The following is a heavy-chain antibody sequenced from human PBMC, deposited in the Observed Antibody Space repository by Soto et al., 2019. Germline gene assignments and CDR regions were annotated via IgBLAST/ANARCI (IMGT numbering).Heavy chain of an antibody. CDR3: VRDLDGLDF. J-gene: IGHJ6*02. CDR2: ISGSGGST. V-gene: IGHV3-23*01. CDR1: GFTFSNYA. Sequence: PGGSLRLSCAASGFTFSNYAVTWVRQAPGKGLEWVSTISGSGGSTYYADSVKGRFTISRDNSKNTLYLQMNSLRAEDTAVYYCVRDLDGLDFGGQGTTVTVSS.